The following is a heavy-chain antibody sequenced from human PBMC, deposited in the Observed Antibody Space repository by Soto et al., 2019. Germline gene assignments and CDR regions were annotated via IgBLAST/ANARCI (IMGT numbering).Heavy chain of an antibody. Sequence: EVQLVESGGGLEQPGGSLRLSCAASGFTFSHVWMSWVRQAPGKGLEWVGRIKRKIDGETIDYAAPVKGRFTISRDDSKDTLYLQMNSLKTEDTAVYYCATDASCSITNCPRAFDIWGQGTVVTVSS. CDR2: IKRKIDGETI. CDR1: GFTFSHVW. CDR3: ATDASCSITNCPRAFDI. D-gene: IGHD2-2*01. V-gene: IGHV3-15*01. J-gene: IGHJ3*02.